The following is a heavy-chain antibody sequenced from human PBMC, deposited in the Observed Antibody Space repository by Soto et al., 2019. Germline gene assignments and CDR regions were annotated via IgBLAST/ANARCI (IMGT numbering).Heavy chain of an antibody. CDR3: ARDRYYGSGSYFPLQKNYYYYYYGMDV. V-gene: IGHV4-59*01. CDR1: GGSISSYY. Sequence: SETLSLTCTVSGGSISSYYWSWIRQPPGKGLEWNGYIYYSGSTNYNPSLKSRVTISVDTSKNQFSLKLSSVTAADTAVYYCARDRYYGSGSYFPLQKNYYYYYYGMDVWGQGTTVTVSS. J-gene: IGHJ6*02. CDR2: IYYSGST. D-gene: IGHD3-10*01.